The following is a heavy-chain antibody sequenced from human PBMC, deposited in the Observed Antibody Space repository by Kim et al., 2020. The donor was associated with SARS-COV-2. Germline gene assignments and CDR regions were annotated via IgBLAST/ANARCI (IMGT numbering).Heavy chain of an antibody. D-gene: IGHD2-15*01. V-gene: IGHV4-34*01. Sequence: SETLSLTCAVYGRSFSGYYWSWIRQPPGKGLEWIGEINHSGSTNYNPSLKSRVTISVDTSKNQFSLKLSSVTAADTAVYYCARGLRSGGSYSFDIWGQGTMVTVSS. J-gene: IGHJ3*02. CDR3: ARGLRSGGSYSFDI. CDR2: INHSGST. CDR1: GRSFSGYY.